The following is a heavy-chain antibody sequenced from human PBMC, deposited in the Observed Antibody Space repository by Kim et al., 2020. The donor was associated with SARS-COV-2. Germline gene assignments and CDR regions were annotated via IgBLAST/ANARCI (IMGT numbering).Heavy chain of an antibody. D-gene: IGHD6-13*01. J-gene: IGHJ4*02. CDR2: T. V-gene: IGHV3-49*02. CDR3: TRVSSSWYFGY. Sequence: TEYAASVKGRFTISRDDSKSIAYLQMNSLKTEDTAVYYCTRVSSSWYFGYWGQGTLVTVSS.